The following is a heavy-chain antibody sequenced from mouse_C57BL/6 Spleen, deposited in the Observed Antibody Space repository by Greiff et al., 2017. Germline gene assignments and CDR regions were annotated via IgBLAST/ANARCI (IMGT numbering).Heavy chain of an antibody. CDR3: ARSGYSKDAMDY. V-gene: IGHV1-52*01. CDR1: GYTFTSYW. CDR2: IDPSDSET. D-gene: IGHD2-5*01. J-gene: IGHJ4*01. Sequence: QVQLQQPGAELVRPGSSVKLSCKASGYTFTSYWMHWVKQRPIQGLEWIGNIDPSDSETHYNQKFKDKATLTVDKSSSTAYMQLSSLTSEDSAVYYCARSGYSKDAMDYWGQGTSVTVSS.